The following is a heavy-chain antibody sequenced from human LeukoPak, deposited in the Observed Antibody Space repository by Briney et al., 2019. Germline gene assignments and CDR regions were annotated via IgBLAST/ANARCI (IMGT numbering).Heavy chain of an antibody. CDR3: AKQVGYCSDGNCYFED. CDR2: INGDGSIM. V-gene: IGHV3-74*01. D-gene: IGHD2-15*01. Sequence: GGSLRLSCAASGFTFTSYWMHWVRQAPGKGLVWVSHINGDGSIMNYADTVKGRFTISRDIGKNTLYLQMNSLRAEDTAVYYCAKQVGYCSDGNCYFEDWGQGALVTVSS. J-gene: IGHJ4*02. CDR1: GFTFTSYW.